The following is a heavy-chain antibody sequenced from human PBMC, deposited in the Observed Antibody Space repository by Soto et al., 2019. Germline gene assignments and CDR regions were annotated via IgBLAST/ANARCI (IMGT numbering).Heavy chain of an antibody. Sequence: SETLSLTCTVSGGSISSSSYYWGWIRQPPGKGLEWIGTIYYSGSTYFNPSLKSRVTISVDTSKNQFSLKLSSVTAADTAVYYCARRVGRARFDYWGQGTLVTVSS. CDR2: IYYSGST. D-gene: IGHD6-13*01. CDR3: ARRVGRARFDY. J-gene: IGHJ4*02. CDR1: GGSISSSSYY. V-gene: IGHV4-39*01.